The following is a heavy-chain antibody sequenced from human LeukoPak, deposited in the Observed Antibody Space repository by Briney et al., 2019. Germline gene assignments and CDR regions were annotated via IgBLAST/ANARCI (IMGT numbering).Heavy chain of an antibody. D-gene: IGHD3-22*01. J-gene: IGHJ4*02. CDR1: GYTFTSYD. CDR2: MNPNSGNT. V-gene: IGHV1-8*01. CDR3: ARGPPHYYDSSGPTLGYYFDY. Sequence: ASVKVSCKASGYTFTSYDINWVRQATGQGLEWMGWMNPNSGNTGYAQKFQGRVTMTRNTSISTAYMELSSLRSEDTAVYYCARGPPHYYDSSGPTLGYYFDYWGQGTLVTVSS.